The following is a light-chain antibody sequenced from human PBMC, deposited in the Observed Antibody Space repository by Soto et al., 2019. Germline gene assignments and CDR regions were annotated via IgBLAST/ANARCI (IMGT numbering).Light chain of an antibody. Sequence: VGSGATTICRASQSISNYLNWYQQKPGKAPKLLIYAASSLQSGVPSRFSGSGSGTDFTLTISSLQPEEFATYCCQQCYCIPITFCEGTRLDIK. CDR1: QSISNY. V-gene: IGKV1-39*01. CDR3: QQCYCIPIT. J-gene: IGKJ5*01. CDR2: AAS.